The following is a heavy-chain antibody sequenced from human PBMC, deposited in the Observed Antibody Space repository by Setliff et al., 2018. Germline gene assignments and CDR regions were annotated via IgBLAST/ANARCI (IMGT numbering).Heavy chain of an antibody. V-gene: IGHV4-4*07. CDR3: ARDNRARHYMDV. Sequence: SETLSLTCSVSGGSISSSYYWSWIRQPAGKGLEWIGRVYTNGGTDYNPSLRSRASISLDTSKNQLSLNLSSVTAADTAVYYCARDNRARHYMDVWGKGTTVTVSS. J-gene: IGHJ6*03. CDR1: GGSISSSYY. D-gene: IGHD3-10*01. CDR2: VYTNGGT.